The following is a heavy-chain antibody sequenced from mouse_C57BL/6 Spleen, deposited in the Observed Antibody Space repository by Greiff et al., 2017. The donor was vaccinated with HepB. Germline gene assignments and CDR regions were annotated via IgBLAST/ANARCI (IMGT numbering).Heavy chain of an antibody. J-gene: IGHJ4*01. CDR3: TRDPGTDYAMDY. D-gene: IGHD4-1*01. CDR1: GFTFSSYA. V-gene: IGHV5-9-1*02. CDR2: ISSGGDYI. Sequence: EVKLVESGEGLVKPGGSLKLSCAASGFTFSSYAMSWVRQTPEKRLEWVAYISSGGDYIYYADTVKGRFTISRDNARNTLYLQMSSLKSEDTAMYYCTRDPGTDYAMDYWGQGTSVTVSS.